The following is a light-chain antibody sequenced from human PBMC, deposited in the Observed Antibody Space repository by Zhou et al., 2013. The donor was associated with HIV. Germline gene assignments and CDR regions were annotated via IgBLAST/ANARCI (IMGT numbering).Light chain of an antibody. Sequence: EIVLTQSPATLSLSPGERATLSCRASQSIGNNLAWYQQKPGQAPRLLIYGASTRATGIPTKFSGSGAWTDFTLTISRLEPEDFAVYYCQQYGISRTFGQGTKVEIK. CDR2: GAS. V-gene: IGKV3-20*01. J-gene: IGKJ1*01. CDR3: QQYGISRT. CDR1: QSIGNN.